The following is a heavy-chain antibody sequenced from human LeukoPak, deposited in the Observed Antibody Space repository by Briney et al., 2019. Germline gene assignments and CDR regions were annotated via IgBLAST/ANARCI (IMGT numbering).Heavy chain of an antibody. J-gene: IGHJ3*02. V-gene: IGHV4-59*01. Sequence: PSETLSLTCTVSGGSISNYWSWIRQPPGKGLEWIGYIYYSGSTNYNPSLKSRVTISVDTSKNQFSLKPSSVTAADTAVYYCARVGSHNAFDIWGQGTMVTVSS. CDR2: IYYSGST. CDR1: GGSISNY. CDR3: ARVGSHNAFDI.